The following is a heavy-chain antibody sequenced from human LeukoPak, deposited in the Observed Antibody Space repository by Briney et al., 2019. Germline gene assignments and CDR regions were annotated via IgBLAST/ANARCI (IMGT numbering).Heavy chain of an antibody. CDR3: ARSRTGLTTVVPGFYY. V-gene: IGHV1-69*13. D-gene: IGHD4-23*01. CDR2: IIPIFGTA. CDR1: GGTFSSYA. Sequence: ASVKVSCKASGGTFSSYAISWVRQAPGQGLEWMGGIIPIFGTANYAQKFQGRVTITADESTSTAYMELSGLRSEDTAVYYCARSRTGLTTVVPGFYYWGQGTLVTVSS. J-gene: IGHJ4*02.